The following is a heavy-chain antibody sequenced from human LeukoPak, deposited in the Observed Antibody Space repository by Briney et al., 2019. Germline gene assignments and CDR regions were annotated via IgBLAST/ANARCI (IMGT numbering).Heavy chain of an antibody. Sequence: ASVKVSCKASGYTFTGYYMHWVRQAPGQGLEWMGWINPNSGGTNYAQKFQGRVTMTRDTSISTAYMELSRLRSDDTAVYYCARDLAYYDILTGDYWGQGTLVTVSS. V-gene: IGHV1-2*02. CDR3: ARDLAYYDILTGDY. D-gene: IGHD3-9*01. CDR1: GYTFTGYY. J-gene: IGHJ4*02. CDR2: INPNSGGT.